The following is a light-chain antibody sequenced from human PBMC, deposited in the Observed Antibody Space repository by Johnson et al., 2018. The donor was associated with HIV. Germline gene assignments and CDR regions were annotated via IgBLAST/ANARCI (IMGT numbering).Light chain of an antibody. CDR2: DNN. Sequence: QSVLTQPPSVSAAPGQKVTISCSGSSSNIGNNSVSWYQQVPGTAPKLLIYDNNKRPSGIPDRFSGSKSGTSATLAITRLQTGDEADYYCGTWDISLSAGGVFGTGTKVTVL. J-gene: IGLJ1*01. CDR3: GTWDISLSAGGV. CDR1: SSNIGNNS. V-gene: IGLV1-51*01.